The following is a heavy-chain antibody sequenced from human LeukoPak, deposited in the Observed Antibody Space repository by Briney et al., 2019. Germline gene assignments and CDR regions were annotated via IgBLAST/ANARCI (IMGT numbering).Heavy chain of an antibody. Sequence: PGGSLRLSCAASGFTFSSYSMNWVRQAPGKGLGWVSVISGSGGSTDYADSVKGRFTISRGNSKNTLYLEMNSLRAEDTAVYYCAKRGTGYYFDYWGQGTLVTVSS. D-gene: IGHD3-16*01. CDR2: ISGSGGST. J-gene: IGHJ4*02. CDR3: AKRGTGYYFDY. CDR1: GFTFSSYS. V-gene: IGHV3-23*01.